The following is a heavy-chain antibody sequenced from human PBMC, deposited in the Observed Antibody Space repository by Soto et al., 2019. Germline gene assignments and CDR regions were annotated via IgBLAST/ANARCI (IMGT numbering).Heavy chain of an antibody. CDR2: MNPNSGDT. CDR3: ATVSAWQFYFFMEV. V-gene: IGHV1-8*01. D-gene: IGHD6-19*01. CDR1: GYTFTNYD. Sequence: QVQLVQSGAEVKKPGASVKVSCKASGYTFTNYDINWVRQATGQGLEWMGWMNPNSGDTGYAQNFRGRVTMTRNTPISTAYMELSSLRSEDTAVYYCATVSAWQFYFFMEVRGKGTTVTVSS. J-gene: IGHJ6*03.